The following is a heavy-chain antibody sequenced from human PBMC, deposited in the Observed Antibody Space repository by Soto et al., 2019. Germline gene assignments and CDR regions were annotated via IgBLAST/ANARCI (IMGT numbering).Heavy chain of an antibody. CDR3: VRGYTGYGNFHX. Sequence: PGGSLRLSCEASGLTFSSCWMHWVRQAPGKGLVWVSRISIGGSETYYAYYVKGRFTISRDNASNNLYLQMDSLRAEDTAVYFCVRGYTGYGNFHXWGQGTLVTVSX. D-gene: IGHD5-12*01. J-gene: IGHJ4*02. V-gene: IGHV3-74*01. CDR2: ISIGGSET. CDR1: GLTFSSCW.